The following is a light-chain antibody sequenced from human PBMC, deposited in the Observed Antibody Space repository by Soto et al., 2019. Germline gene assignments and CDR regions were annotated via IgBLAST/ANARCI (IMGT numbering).Light chain of an antibody. CDR1: SSDVGGYNY. J-gene: IGLJ2*01. V-gene: IGLV2-8*01. Sequence: QSALTQPPSASGSPGQSVTISCTGTSSDVGGYNYVSWYQQHPGKAPKLMIYDVSKRPSGVPDRFSGSKSGNTASLNVSGLQAEDEADYYCSSYAGSNNLVFGGGTQLTVL. CDR3: SSYAGSNNLV. CDR2: DVS.